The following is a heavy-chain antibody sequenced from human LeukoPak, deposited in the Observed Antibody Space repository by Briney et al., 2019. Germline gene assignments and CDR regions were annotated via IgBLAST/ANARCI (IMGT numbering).Heavy chain of an antibody. J-gene: IGHJ6*02. CDR2: INPNSGGT. CDR1: GYTFTGYY. V-gene: IGHV1-2*02. D-gene: IGHD3-3*01. CDR3: ARDYYDFWSGYYKPYGMDV. Sequence: VASVKVSCKASGYTFTGYYMHWVRQAPGQGLEWMGWINPNSGGTNYAQKFQGRVTMTRDTSISTAYMELSRLRPDDTAVYYCARDYYDFWSGYYKPYGMDVWGQGTTVTVSS.